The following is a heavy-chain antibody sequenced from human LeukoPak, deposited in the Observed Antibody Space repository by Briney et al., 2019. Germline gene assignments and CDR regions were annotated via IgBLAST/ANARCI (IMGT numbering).Heavy chain of an antibody. V-gene: IGHV3-23*01. CDR3: GKDPNGDYIGAFDI. J-gene: IGHJ3*02. CDR1: GFIFSNYA. CDR2: VSVSDSSP. D-gene: IGHD4-17*01. Sequence: GGCLRLSCAASGFIFSNYAMSWVRQAPGKGLEWVSSVSVSDSSPYYAESVKGLFTFSRDNCKNMLYLQMNGLRPDDRALYYCGKDPNGDYIGAFDIWGQGTMVSVCS.